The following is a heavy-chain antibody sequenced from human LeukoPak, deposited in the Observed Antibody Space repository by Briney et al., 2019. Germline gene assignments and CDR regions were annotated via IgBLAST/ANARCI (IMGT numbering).Heavy chain of an antibody. CDR1: GYTFTSYD. CDR2: MNPNSGNA. CDR3: ARGRSYYDFWSGYFPDAYYYYGMDV. D-gene: IGHD3-3*01. J-gene: IGHJ6*02. V-gene: IGHV1-8*01. Sequence: ASVKVSCKASGYTFTSYDINWVRQATGQGLEWMGWMNPNSGNAGCAQKFQGRVTMTRNTSISTAYMELSSLRSEDTAVYYCARGRSYYDFWSGYFPDAYYYYGMDVWGQGTTVTVSS.